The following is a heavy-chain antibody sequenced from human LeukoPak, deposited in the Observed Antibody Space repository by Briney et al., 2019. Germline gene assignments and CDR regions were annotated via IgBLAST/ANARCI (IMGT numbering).Heavy chain of an antibody. CDR1: GFIFSDYY. J-gene: IGHJ4*02. Sequence: GGSLRLSCAASGFIFSDYYMNWIRQAPGKGLEWVSNIGTTITYANYADSVKGRFTISRDSAKNSLYLQMNSLRAEDTAVYYCARDDDGDNPIDYWGQGTLVTVSS. CDR3: ARDDDGDNPIDY. V-gene: IGHV3-11*06. D-gene: IGHD4-17*01. CDR2: IGTTITYA.